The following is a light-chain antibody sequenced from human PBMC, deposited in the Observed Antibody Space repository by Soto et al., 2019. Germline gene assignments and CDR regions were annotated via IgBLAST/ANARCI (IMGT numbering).Light chain of an antibody. J-gene: IGLJ2*01. CDR3: SSYTSSSTLVV. Sequence: QSALTQPASLSGYPGQSITISCTGTSSDVGGYNYVSWYQQHPGKAPKLMIYDVSNRPSGVYNRFSGSKSGNTASLTISGLQAEDEAEYYCSSYTSSSTLVVFGGGTKLTVL. CDR2: DVS. CDR1: SSDVGGYNY. V-gene: IGLV2-14*01.